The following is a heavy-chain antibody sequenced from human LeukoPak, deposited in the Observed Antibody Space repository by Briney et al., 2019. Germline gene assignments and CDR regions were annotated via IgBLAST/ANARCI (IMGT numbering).Heavy chain of an antibody. CDR3: ARGIAAAAKQGGFDY. Sequence: PSETLSLTCTVPGGSLSSYYWSWIRQPAGKGLEWIGRTYTTGSTIYNPSLKSRVTMSVDTSNNQFSLKLSSVTAADTALYYCARGIAAAAKQGGFDYWGQGTLVTVSS. V-gene: IGHV4-4*07. J-gene: IGHJ4*02. CDR2: TYTTGST. D-gene: IGHD6-13*01. CDR1: GGSLSSYY.